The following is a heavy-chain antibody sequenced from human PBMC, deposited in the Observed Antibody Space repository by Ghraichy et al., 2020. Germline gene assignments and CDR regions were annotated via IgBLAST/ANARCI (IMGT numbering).Heavy chain of an antibody. CDR3: ARENYGGNSRFDY. J-gene: IGHJ4*02. V-gene: IGHV4-34*01. Sequence: SQTLSLTCAVYGGSFSGYYWSWIRQPPGKGLEWIGEINHSGSTNYNPSLKSRVTISVDTSKNQFSLKLSSVTAADTAVYYCARENYGGNSRFDYWGQGTLVTVSS. D-gene: IGHD4-23*01. CDR2: INHSGST. CDR1: GGSFSGYY.